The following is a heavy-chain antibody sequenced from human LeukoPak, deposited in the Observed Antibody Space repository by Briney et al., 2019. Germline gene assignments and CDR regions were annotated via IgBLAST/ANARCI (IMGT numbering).Heavy chain of an antibody. CDR1: GYTFTSYT. CDR3: ARERDIRDAFDF. Sequence: VASVKVSCKASGYTFTSYTIHWVRQAPGQSLEWMGWISVGNGDSRCSQEFQGRVTLTRDTSATTAYLEVSSLRPEDMAVYYCARERDIRDAFDFWGQGTMVTVSS. J-gene: IGHJ3*01. D-gene: IGHD5-12*01. V-gene: IGHV1-3*03. CDR2: ISVGNGDS.